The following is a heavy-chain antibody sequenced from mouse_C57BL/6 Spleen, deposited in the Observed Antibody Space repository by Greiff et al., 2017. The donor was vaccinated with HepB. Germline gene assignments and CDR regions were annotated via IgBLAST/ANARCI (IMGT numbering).Heavy chain of an antibody. J-gene: IGHJ3*01. V-gene: IGHV1-76*01. CDR3: ARYEGSALFAY. D-gene: IGHD3-2*02. CDR1: GYTFTDYY. Sequence: QVQLQQSGAELMRPGASVKLSCKASGYTFTDYYINWVKQRPGQGLEWIARIYPGSGNTYYNEKFKGKATLTAEKSSSTAYMQLSSLTSEDSAVYVCARYEGSALFAYWGQGTLVTVSA. CDR2: IYPGSGNT.